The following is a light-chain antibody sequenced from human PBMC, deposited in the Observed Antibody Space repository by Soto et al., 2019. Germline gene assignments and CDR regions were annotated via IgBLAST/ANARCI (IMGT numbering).Light chain of an antibody. CDR3: VSFAGGTYV. J-gene: IGLJ1*01. Sequence: SALTQPPSASGSPGQSVTISCTGTSSDVGAYIFVSWYQQHPGKAPKLMIYDVNRRPSGVPDRFSGSKSGNTASLTVSGLQAEDGADYYCVSFAGGTYVFGTGTKVTVL. V-gene: IGLV2-8*01. CDR1: SSDVGAYIF. CDR2: DVN.